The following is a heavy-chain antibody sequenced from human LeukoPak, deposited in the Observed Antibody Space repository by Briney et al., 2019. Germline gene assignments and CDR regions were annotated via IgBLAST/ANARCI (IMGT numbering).Heavy chain of an antibody. J-gene: IGHJ4*02. CDR3: AKAHNLHQEWLRFSLDY. V-gene: IGHV3-30-3*01. D-gene: IGHD5-12*01. Sequence: PGGSLRLSCAASGFTFSSYAMHWVRQAPGKGLEWVAVISYDGSNKYYADSVKGRFTISRDNSRNTLYLQLNSLRSEDSALYYCAKAHNLHQEWLRFSLDYWGQGTLVTVSS. CDR2: ISYDGSNK. CDR1: GFTFSSYA.